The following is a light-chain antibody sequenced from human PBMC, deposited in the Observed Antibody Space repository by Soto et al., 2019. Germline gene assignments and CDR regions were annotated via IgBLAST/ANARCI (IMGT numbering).Light chain of an antibody. Sequence: ENVLTQSPGTLSLSPGDGATLSCRASQSVINNYLAWYQQKPGQAPRLLISGASRRATGVPDRFSGSGSGTDFTLTISRLEPEDFAVYYCQQYGSSPRTFGQGTKVEIK. CDR3: QQYGSSPRT. CDR1: QSVINNY. J-gene: IGKJ1*01. CDR2: GAS. V-gene: IGKV3-20*01.